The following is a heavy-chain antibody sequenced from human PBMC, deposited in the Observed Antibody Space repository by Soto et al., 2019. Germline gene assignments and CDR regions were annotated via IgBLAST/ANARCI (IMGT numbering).Heavy chain of an antibody. J-gene: IGHJ4*02. CDR2: IYPGDSDT. V-gene: IGHV5-51*01. D-gene: IGHD5-12*01. CDR3: AREVDEGFDF. CDR1: GHIFSNYW. Sequence: GESLKISCKGSGHIFSNYWIGWVRQMPGKGLEWMGIIYPGDSDTRYSPSFQGQVTITVDKSVNTAYLQWSRLRAEDTAVYYCAREVDEGFDFWGQGTLVTVSS.